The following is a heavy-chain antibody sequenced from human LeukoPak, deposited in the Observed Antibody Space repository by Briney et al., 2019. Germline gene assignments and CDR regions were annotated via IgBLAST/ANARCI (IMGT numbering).Heavy chain of an antibody. CDR2: ISSSSSYI. D-gene: IGHD6-19*01. Sequence: GGSLRLSCAASGFTFSSYSMNWVRQAPGKGPEWVSSISSSSSYIYYADSVKGRFTISRDNAKNSLNLQMNSLRAEDTAVYYCARADLRLVPRCWGQGRLVTVSS. J-gene: IGHJ4*02. CDR1: GFTFSSYS. CDR3: ARADLRLVPRC. V-gene: IGHV3-21*01.